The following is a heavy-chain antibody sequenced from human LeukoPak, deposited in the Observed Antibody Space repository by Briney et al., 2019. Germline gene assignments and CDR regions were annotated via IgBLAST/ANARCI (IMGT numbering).Heavy chain of an antibody. CDR2: INAGNGNT. V-gene: IGHV1-3*01. D-gene: IGHD3-22*01. J-gene: IGHJ4*02. Sequence: ASVKISCKASGYTFSIYAMQWVRQAPGQRLEWMGWINAGNGNTKYSQKFQGRVTISRDTSASTAYMELSSLRSEDTALYYCARGVWSSRGMQYYFDHWGQGTLVTVSS. CDR3: ARGVWSSRGMQYYFDH. CDR1: GYTFSIYA.